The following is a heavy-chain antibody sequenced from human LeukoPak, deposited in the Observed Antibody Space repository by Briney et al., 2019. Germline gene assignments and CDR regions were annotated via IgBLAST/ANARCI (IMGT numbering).Heavy chain of an antibody. Sequence: SETLSLTCTVSGGSISSGVYYWSWIRQHPGKGLEWIGYIYYSGSTYYNPSLKSRVTISVDTSKNQFSLKLSSVTAADTAVYYCARSGGRYCTNGVCFSFDPWGQGTLVTVSS. CDR2: IYYSGST. J-gene: IGHJ5*02. D-gene: IGHD2-8*01. CDR1: GGSISSGVYY. CDR3: ARSGGRYCTNGVCFSFDP. V-gene: IGHV4-31*03.